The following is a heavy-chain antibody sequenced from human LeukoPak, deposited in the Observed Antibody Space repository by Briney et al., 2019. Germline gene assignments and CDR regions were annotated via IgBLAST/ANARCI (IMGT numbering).Heavy chain of an antibody. CDR1: GGSFSGYY. Sequence: SETLSLTCAVYGGSFSGYYWSWIRQPPGKGLEWIGEINHSGSSNYNPSLKSRVTMSVDTSKNQFSLKLSSVTAADTAVYYCASPTAGNYWGRGTPVTVSS. D-gene: IGHD5-18*01. CDR3: ASPTAGNY. V-gene: IGHV4-34*01. J-gene: IGHJ4*02. CDR2: INHSGSS.